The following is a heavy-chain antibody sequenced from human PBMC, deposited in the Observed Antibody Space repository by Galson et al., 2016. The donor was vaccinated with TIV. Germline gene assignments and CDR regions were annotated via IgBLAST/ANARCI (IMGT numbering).Heavy chain of an antibody. J-gene: IGHJ3*01. V-gene: IGHV4-38-2*01. CDR2: VYHSGTT. CDR3: VRHRRMGTRVYCFDV. Sequence: SETLSLTCDVSGDSISTVYYWGWIRQPPGRALEWIGSVYHSGTTYHSSSLKSRATISVDTSRRQFSLKLNSVTAADTAVYYCVRHRRMGTRVYCFDVWGQGTKVAVSS. D-gene: IGHD5-24*01. CDR1: GDSISTVYY.